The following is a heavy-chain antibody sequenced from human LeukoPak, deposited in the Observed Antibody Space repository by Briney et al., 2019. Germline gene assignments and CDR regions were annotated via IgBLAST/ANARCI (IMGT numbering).Heavy chain of an antibody. CDR3: AREGEAFDY. J-gene: IGHJ4*02. CDR2: MRQDGSEK. V-gene: IGHV3-7*01. CDR1: GFTLRRHL. Sequence: VGSLRLSCAAPGFTLRRHLTSSVRPAPGKGVEWVANMRQDGSEKFYAGSLKGRITISRDNVKISLYLQMNSLRVEDTAVYYCAREGEAFDYWGQGTLVTVSS. D-gene: IGHD3-16*01.